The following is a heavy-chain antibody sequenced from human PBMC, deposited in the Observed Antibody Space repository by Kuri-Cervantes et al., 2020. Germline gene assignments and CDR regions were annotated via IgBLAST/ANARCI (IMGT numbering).Heavy chain of an antibody. D-gene: IGHD2-8*01. Sequence: ASVKVSCKASGGTFSSYAISWVRQAPGQGLEWMGWISAYNGNTNYAQKLQGRVTMTTDTSTSTAYMELRSLRSEDTAVYYCARATYCTNGVCYSLGGFYYGMDVWGQGTTVTVSS. CDR2: ISAYNGNT. CDR1: GGTFSSYA. V-gene: IGHV1-18*01. J-gene: IGHJ6*02. CDR3: ARATYCTNGVCYSLGGFYYGMDV.